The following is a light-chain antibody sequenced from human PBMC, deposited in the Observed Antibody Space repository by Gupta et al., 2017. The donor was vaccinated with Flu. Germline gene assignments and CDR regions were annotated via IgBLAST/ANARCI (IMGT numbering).Light chain of an antibody. CDR1: RDIEDY. J-gene: IGKJ2*04. V-gene: IGKV1-39*01. CDR2: ASS. CDR3: QQSYSTPSCS. Sequence: DIQVTQSPSSLSASVGDRVSITCRAARDIEDYLNWYQQRPGEPPRLLIYASSNLQSGVPSRFSGSGSGTDFTLTISNRQPDDFATYYCQQSYSTPSCSFGQGT.